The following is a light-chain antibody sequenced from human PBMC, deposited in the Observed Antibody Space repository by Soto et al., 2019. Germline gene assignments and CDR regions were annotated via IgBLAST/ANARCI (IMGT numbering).Light chain of an antibody. CDR3: QTWSTDIRV. V-gene: IGLV4-69*01. J-gene: IGLJ3*02. Sequence: QAVVTQPPSASASLGASVKLTCTLSSGHNSYAIAWHQQQPEKGPRYLMKLNSDGSHSKGDGIPDRFSGSSSGAERYLTISSLQSEDEADYYCQTWSTDIRVFGGGTQLTLL. CDR2: LNSDGSH. CDR1: SGHNSYA.